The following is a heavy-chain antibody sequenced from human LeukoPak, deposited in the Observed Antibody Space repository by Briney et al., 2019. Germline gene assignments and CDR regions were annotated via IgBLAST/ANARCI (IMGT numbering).Heavy chain of an antibody. J-gene: IGHJ4*02. CDR2: IYPGDSDT. Sequence: GESLKISCKGSGYSFTSYWIGWVRQMPGKGREWRGIIYPGDSDTRYSPSFQGQVTISADKSISTAYLQWSSLKASDTAMYYCAARPDPCSCTSCRDYWGQGTLVTVSS. D-gene: IGHD2-2*01. CDR3: AARPDPCSCTSCRDY. V-gene: IGHV5-51*01. CDR1: GYSFTSYW.